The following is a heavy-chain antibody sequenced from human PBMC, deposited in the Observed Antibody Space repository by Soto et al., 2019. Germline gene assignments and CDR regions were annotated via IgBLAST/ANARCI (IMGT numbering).Heavy chain of an antibody. V-gene: IGHV4-39*07. J-gene: IGHJ5*02. CDR2: IYHSGST. D-gene: IGHD4-17*01. CDR3: ARDGTSYGDYEENWFDP. Sequence: SETLSLTCTVSGGSVSNGMYYWGWIRQPPGKGLEWIGSIYHSGSTYYNPSLKSRVTISVDTSKNQFSLKLSSVTAADTAVYYCARDGTSYGDYEENWFDPWGQGTLVTVSS. CDR1: GGSVSNGMYY.